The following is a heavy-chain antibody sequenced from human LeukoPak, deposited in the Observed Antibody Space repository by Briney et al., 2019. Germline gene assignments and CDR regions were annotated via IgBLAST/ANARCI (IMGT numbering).Heavy chain of an antibody. CDR1: GFSFSNYA. D-gene: IGHD6-13*01. J-gene: IGHJ5*02. Sequence: GGSLRLSCAASGFSFSNYAMNWVRQAPGKGLQWVSAIRGGGGSTHYADSVKGRFTVSRDNSKNKLYLQMNSLRAEDTAVHYSVTDPYSSTWYHTWFDPWDQGTLVTVSS. CDR3: VTDPYSSTWYHTWFDP. V-gene: IGHV3-23*01. CDR2: IRGGGGST.